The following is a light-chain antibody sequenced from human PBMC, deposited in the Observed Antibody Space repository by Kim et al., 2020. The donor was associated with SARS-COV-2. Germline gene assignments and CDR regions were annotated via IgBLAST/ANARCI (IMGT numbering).Light chain of an antibody. CDR1: NIGSKN. CDR3: QVWDSSTEGV. CDR2: RDS. Sequence: SSELTQPLSVSVALGQTARITCGGNNIGSKNVHWYQQKPGQAPVLVIYRDSNRPSGIPERFSGSNSGNTATLTISRAQAGDEADYYCQVWDSSTEGVFGGGTQLTVL. J-gene: IGLJ2*01. V-gene: IGLV3-9*01.